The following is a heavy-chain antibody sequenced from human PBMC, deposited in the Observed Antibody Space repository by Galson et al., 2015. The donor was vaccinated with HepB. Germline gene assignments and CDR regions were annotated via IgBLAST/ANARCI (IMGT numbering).Heavy chain of an antibody. CDR1: GGTFSSYA. V-gene: IGHV1-69*13. D-gene: IGHD4-11*01. Sequence: SVKVSCKASGGTFSSYAISWVRQAPGQGLEWMGGIIPIFGTANYAQKFQGRVTITADESTSTAYMELSSLRSEDTAVYYCAVNPFLTTVTYYYYYGMDVWGQGTTVAVSS. CDR2: IIPIFGTA. J-gene: IGHJ6*02. CDR3: AVNPFLTTVTYYYYYGMDV.